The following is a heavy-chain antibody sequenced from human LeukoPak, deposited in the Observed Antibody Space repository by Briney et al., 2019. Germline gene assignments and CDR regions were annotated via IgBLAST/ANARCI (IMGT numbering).Heavy chain of an antibody. Sequence: PSETLSLTCTVSGGSISSYYWSWIRQPPGKGLEWIGYINYSGSTNYNPSLKSRVTISVDTSKNQFSLKLSSVTAADTAVYYCARNIVVVPAARHWYFDLWGRGTLVTVSS. CDR2: INYSGST. CDR3: ARNIVVVPAARHWYFDL. V-gene: IGHV4-59*01. CDR1: GGSISSYY. D-gene: IGHD2-2*01. J-gene: IGHJ2*01.